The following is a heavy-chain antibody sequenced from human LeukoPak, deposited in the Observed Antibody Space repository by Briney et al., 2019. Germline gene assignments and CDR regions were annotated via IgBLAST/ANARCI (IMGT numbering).Heavy chain of an antibody. CDR1: GGSISSYY. CDR3: ARGAELPDY. J-gene: IGHJ4*02. Sequence: KPSETLSLTCTVSGGSISSYYWSWIRQPPGKGLEWIGYTYYSGSTNYNPSLKSRVTISVDTSKNQFSLKLSSVTAADTAVYYCARGAELPDYWGQGTLVTVSS. D-gene: IGHD2-15*01. V-gene: IGHV4-59*01. CDR2: TYYSGST.